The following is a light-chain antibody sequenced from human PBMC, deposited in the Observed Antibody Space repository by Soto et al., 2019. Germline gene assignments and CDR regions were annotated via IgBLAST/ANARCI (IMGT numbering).Light chain of an antibody. J-gene: IGKJ5*01. V-gene: IGKV3D-15*01. Sequence: PASLSVSTSSSCTFAYMATQSVRTYLAWYQQKPGRAPRPLIHDAFMRATGIPDRFSGTGSGTDGTFTIARLQKEDGSVYYGQLSSYSTRRFGDGTRLEIK. CDR1: QSVRTY. CDR2: DAF. CDR3: QLSSYSTRR.